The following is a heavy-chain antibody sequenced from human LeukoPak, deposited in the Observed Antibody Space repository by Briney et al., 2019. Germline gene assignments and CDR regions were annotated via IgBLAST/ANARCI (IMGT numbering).Heavy chain of an antibody. CDR2: INPSGGST. D-gene: IGHD3-22*01. CDR3: ARDLIINHYYDSSGLNY. CDR1: GYTFTSYY. Sequence: ASVKVSCKASGYTFTSYYMHWVRQAPGQGLEWMGIINPSGGSTSYAQKFQGRVTMTRDMSTSTVYMELSSLGSEDTAVYYCARDLIINHYYDSSGLNYWGQGTLVTVSS. V-gene: IGHV1-46*01. J-gene: IGHJ4*02.